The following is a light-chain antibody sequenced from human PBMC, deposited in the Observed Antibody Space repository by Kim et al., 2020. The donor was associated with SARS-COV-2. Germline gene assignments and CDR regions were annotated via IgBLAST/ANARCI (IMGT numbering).Light chain of an antibody. CDR3: QQYNSYPRT. CDR2: ATT. J-gene: IGKJ2*02. CDR1: QNFSHY. V-gene: IGKV1-16*01. Sequence: SASVGDRVSITCRARQNFSHYLAWFQVKPGKAPKSLIYATTSLHSGVPPRFSGSGSGTDFTLTIGNLQPEDFATYYCQQYNSYPRTFGQGTKLEI.